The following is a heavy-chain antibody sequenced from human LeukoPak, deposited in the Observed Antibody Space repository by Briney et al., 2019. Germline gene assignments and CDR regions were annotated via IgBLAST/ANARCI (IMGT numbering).Heavy chain of an antibody. V-gene: IGHV3-23*01. J-gene: IGHJ6*02. D-gene: IGHD2-8*01. CDR1: GFTFSSYS. CDR3: AKDNDYYYGMDV. Sequence: GGSLRLSCAASGFTFSSYSMNWVRQAPGKGLEWVSAISGSGGSTYYADSVKGRFTISRDNSKNTLYLQMNSLRAEDTAVYYCAKDNDYYYGMDVWGQGTTVTVSS. CDR2: ISGSGGST.